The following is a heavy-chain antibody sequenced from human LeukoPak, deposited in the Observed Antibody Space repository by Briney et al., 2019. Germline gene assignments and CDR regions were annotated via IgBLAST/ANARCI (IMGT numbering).Heavy chain of an antibody. CDR3: ASGGDSYSSRYYFRFEY. J-gene: IGHJ4*02. V-gene: IGHV3-48*03. D-gene: IGHD3-22*01. CDR2: ISSSGGPI. Sequence: GGSLRLSCAASGFPFSSYEMTWVRQAPGKGLEWISYISSSGGPIHYSDSVKGRFTVSRDNAKNSLYLQMSSLRAEDTAVYYCASGGDSYSSRYYFRFEYWGQGTLVTVSS. CDR1: GFPFSSYE.